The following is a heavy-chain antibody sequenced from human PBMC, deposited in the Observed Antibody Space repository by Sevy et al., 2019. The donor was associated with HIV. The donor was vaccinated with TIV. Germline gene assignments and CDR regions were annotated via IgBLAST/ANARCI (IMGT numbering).Heavy chain of an antibody. CDR2: TSYSGTT. J-gene: IGHJ4*02. V-gene: IGHV4-59*12. CDR3: ARLRWDVVDAPGATPGCYFDS. Sequence: SETLSLTCSVSGDSINNYYWSWIRQPPGKGLEWIGYTSYSGTTNYSPSLESRVDISVDPSMHHFSLKINSVTAADTAVYYCARLRWDVVDAPGATPGCYFDSWGQGILVTVSS. D-gene: IGHD2-2*02. CDR1: GDSINNYY.